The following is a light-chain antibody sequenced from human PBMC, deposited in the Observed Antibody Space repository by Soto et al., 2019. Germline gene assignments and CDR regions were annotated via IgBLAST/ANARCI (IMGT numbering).Light chain of an antibody. J-gene: IGKJ1*01. CDR2: AAS. CDR1: QTVTSY. Sequence: DVQMTQSPSSLSASVGDSLTLTCRASQTVTSYLNWYQQKPGKAPKLLIYAASTLQSGVPSRFSGSGSGTEFTLTISSLQSEDFAVYYCQQYNNWPPWTFGQGTKVDIK. V-gene: IGKV1-39*01. CDR3: QQYNNWPPWT.